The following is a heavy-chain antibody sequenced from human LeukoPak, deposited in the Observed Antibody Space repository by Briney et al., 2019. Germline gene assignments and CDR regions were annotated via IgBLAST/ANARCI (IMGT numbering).Heavy chain of an antibody. CDR1: GYTFTIYG. CDR3: ARVSLSNYEEVSWFDP. Sequence: ASVTVSFKASGYTFTIYGISWVRQAPGQGLEWMGWISAYNGNTNYAQKLQGRVTMTTDTSTSTAYMELRSLRSDDTAVYYCARVSLSNYEEVSWFDPWGQGTLVTVSS. J-gene: IGHJ5*02. D-gene: IGHD4-11*01. V-gene: IGHV1-18*01. CDR2: ISAYNGNT.